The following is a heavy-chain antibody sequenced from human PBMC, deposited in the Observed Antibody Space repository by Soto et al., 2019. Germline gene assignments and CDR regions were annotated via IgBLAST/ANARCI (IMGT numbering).Heavy chain of an antibody. Sequence: QLTLNEAGPTLVQHTQTLTLTCTFSGFSLTTRGAGVDWIRQPPGKALEWLAFIYWDDEKRYRPSLQSRITISKDKSKNQVDLTVTNMTPADTGTYYCAHRQYASSDVGFDIYGLRTKVYVSS. CDR2: IYWDDEK. CDR1: GFSLTTRGAG. V-gene: IGHV2-5*02. J-gene: IGHJ3*02. D-gene: IGHD6-6*01. CDR3: AHRQYASSDVGFDI.